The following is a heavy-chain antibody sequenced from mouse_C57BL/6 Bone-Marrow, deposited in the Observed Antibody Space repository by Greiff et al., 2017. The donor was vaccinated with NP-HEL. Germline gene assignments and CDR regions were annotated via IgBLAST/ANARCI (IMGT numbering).Heavy chain of an antibody. CDR1: GYTFTSYW. Sequence: QVHVKQPGAELVKPGASVKVSCKASGYTFTSYWMHWVKQRPGQGLEWIGRIHPSDSDTNYNQKFKGKATLTVDKSSSTAYMQLSSLTSEDSAVYYCAIPLLLRYYAMDYWGQGTSVTVSS. D-gene: IGHD1-1*01. J-gene: IGHJ4*01. V-gene: IGHV1-74*01. CDR3: AIPLLLRYYAMDY. CDR2: IHPSDSDT.